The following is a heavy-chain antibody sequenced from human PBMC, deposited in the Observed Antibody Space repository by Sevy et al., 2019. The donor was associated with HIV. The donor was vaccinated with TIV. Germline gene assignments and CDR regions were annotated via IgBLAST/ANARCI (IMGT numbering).Heavy chain of an antibody. D-gene: IGHD4-17*01. CDR2: IDYSGST. V-gene: IGHV4-39*01. CDR1: GASISSSSYY. J-gene: IGHJ5*01. CDR3: ARYLRGDFAGGFDS. Sequence: SETLSLTCSVSGASISSSSYYWGWIRQPPGKGLEWIGSIDYSGSTYYTPALKSRGIISGDASKNQFSLKLRSVTAADTAFYYCARYLRGDFAGGFDSWGQGALVTVSS.